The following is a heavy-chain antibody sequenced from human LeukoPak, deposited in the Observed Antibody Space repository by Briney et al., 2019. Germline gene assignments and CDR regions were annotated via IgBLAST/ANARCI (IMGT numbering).Heavy chain of an antibody. Sequence: GRSLRLSCAASGFTFSSYAMHWVRQAPGKGLEWVAVISYDGSNKYYADSVKGRFTISRDNSKTTLYLQMNSLRAEDTAVYFCATRRFDAWGKGTLVTVSS. V-gene: IGHV3-30*04. J-gene: IGHJ5*02. CDR2: ISYDGSNK. CDR1: GFTFSSYA. CDR3: ATRRFDA.